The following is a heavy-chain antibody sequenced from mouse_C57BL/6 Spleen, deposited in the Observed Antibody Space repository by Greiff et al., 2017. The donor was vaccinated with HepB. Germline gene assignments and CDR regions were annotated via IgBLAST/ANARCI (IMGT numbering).Heavy chain of an antibody. CDR2: ISSGSSTI. Sequence: EVKLQESGGGLVKPGGSLKLSCAASGFTFSDYGMHWVRQAPEKGLEWVAYISSGSSTIYYADTVKGRFTISRDNAKNTLFLQMTSLRSEDTAMYYCARPLYYGSSWAWFAYWGQGTLVTVSA. CDR3: ARPLYYGSSWAWFAY. D-gene: IGHD1-1*01. J-gene: IGHJ3*01. V-gene: IGHV5-17*01. CDR1: GFTFSDYG.